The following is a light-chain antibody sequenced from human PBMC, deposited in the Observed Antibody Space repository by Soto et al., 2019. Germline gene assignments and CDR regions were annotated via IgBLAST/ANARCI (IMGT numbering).Light chain of an antibody. CDR3: QQSYNTLPIT. Sequence: DIQMTQSPSSLSASVVDRVTITCQASQDISNYLNWYQQRSGSAPRLLIFAASSLQTGVPARFSGSGSGTDFTLTISNLQPEDFATYYCQQSYNTLPITFGQGTRLEIK. J-gene: IGKJ5*01. CDR1: QDISNY. V-gene: IGKV1-39*01. CDR2: AAS.